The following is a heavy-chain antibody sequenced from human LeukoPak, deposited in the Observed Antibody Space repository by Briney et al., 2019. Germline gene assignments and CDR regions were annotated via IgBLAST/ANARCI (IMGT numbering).Heavy chain of an antibody. CDR2: INAGNGNT. J-gene: IGHJ4*02. CDR3: ARERGYSGYDSFDY. CDR1: GYIFTSYV. D-gene: IGHD5-12*01. V-gene: IGHV1-3*01. Sequence: ASVKVSCKASGYIFTSYVMHWVRQAPGQRLEWMGWINAGNGNTKSSQKFQGRVTTTRDTSARTTYMDLYSARSEDTAVYYCARERGYSGYDSFDYWGQGTLVTVSS.